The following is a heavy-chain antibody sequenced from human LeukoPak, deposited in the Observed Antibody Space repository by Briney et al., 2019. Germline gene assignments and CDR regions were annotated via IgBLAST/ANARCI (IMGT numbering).Heavy chain of an antibody. V-gene: IGHV4-4*09. D-gene: IGHD4-11*01. CDR1: GGSISGGY. Sequence: SETLSLTCTVSGGSISGGYWSWIRQPPGRGLEWIGYVYTSGSTNYNPSLKSRVTISVDTSKSQFASKLSSVTAADTAVYYCAKSYFDYSTYYSYYFNLWGQGALVTVSS. CDR2: VYTSGST. J-gene: IGHJ4*02. CDR3: AKSYFDYSTYYSYYFNL.